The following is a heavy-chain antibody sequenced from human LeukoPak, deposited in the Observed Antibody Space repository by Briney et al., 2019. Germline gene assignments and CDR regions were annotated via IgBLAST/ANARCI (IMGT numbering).Heavy chain of an antibody. D-gene: IGHD3-22*01. V-gene: IGHV3-7*01. Sequence: PGGSLRLSCEGSGFTFSNYWMGWVRQAPGKGLQWVANIKTDGSEKYYVDSVKGRFTISRDNPKNSLYLQMNSLRAEDTAVYYCATYSSLNRREFQYWGQGTLLTVSS. J-gene: IGHJ1*01. CDR1: GFTFSNYW. CDR3: ATYSSLNRREFQY. CDR2: IKTDGSEK.